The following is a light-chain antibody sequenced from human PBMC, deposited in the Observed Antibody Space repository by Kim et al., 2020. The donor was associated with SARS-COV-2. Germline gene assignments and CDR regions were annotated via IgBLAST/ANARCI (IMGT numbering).Light chain of an antibody. CDR3: AAWDDSLSGVV. CDR2: RNN. J-gene: IGLJ2*01. CDR1: SSNIGSNY. Sequence: ELTQPPSASGTPGQRVTISCSGSSSNIGSNYVYWYQQLPGTAPKLLIYRNNQRPSGVPDRFSGSKSGTSASLAISGLRSEDEAGYYCAAWDDSLSGVVFGEGTRRTVL. V-gene: IGLV1-47*01.